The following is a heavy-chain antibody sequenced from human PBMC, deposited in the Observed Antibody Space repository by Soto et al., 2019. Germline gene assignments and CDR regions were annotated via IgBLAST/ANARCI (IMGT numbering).Heavy chain of an antibody. D-gene: IGHD3-9*01. CDR3: ARDYVEWLLSGTARGDYYGMDV. Sequence: PGGSLRLSCAASGFTFSSYGMHWVRQAPGKGLEWVAVIWYDGSNKYYADSVKGRFTISRDNSKNTLYLQMNSLRAEDTAVYYCARDYVEWLLSGTARGDYYGMDVWGQGTTVTVSS. CDR1: GFTFSSYG. V-gene: IGHV3-33*01. CDR2: IWYDGSNK. J-gene: IGHJ6*02.